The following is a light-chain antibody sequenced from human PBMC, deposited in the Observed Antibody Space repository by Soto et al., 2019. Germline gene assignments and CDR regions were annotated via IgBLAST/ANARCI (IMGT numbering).Light chain of an antibody. Sequence: QTVVTQEPSFSVSPGGTVTLTCGLSSGPVFTSSYPNWYQQTPGQAPRTLIFNTNTRSSGVPDRFSGSILGNKAALTITGAQADDESDYYCVLYMGSGISVFGGGTKVTVL. CDR3: VLYMGSGISV. J-gene: IGLJ3*02. CDR2: NTN. V-gene: IGLV8-61*01. CDR1: SGPVFTSSY.